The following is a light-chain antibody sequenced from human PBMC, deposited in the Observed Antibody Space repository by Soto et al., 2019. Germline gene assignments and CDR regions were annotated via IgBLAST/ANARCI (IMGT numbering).Light chain of an antibody. CDR3: QQTNITPLT. CDR1: QSIGKH. V-gene: IGKV1-39*01. J-gene: IGKJ4*01. CDR2: SVS. Sequence: DIQMTQSPSSLSASVGDTVTITFRASQSIGKHLNWYQQKPGKAPKFLIYSVSSLQSGVPSRFSGSGSGTDFTLTISSLQPADFATYYCQQTNITPLTFGGGTKVDIK.